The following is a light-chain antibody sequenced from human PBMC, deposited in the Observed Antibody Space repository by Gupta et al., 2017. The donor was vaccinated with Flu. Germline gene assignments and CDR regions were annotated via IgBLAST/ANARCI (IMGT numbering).Light chain of an antibody. Sequence: SLGQTATIKYKSSQSGQESQNNRNYLAWYQQKPGKAPKLLIYEASNLESGVPDRFSGSGSGTDFTLTISSLQAEDMATYYCQQYDSPPWTFGQGTKLEIK. V-gene: IGKV4-1*01. CDR3: QQYDSPPWT. J-gene: IGKJ1*01. CDR1: QSGQESQNNRNY. CDR2: EAS.